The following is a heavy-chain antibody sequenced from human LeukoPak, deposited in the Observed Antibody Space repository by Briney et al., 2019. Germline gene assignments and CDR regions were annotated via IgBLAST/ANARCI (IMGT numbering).Heavy chain of an antibody. Sequence: SETLSLTCTVSGDSISSHYWSWIRQPPGKGLEWIGYIYYSGSTNYNPSLKSRVTISVDTSKNQFSLKLSSVTAADTAVYYCASRDGYNYGEFDYWGQGTLVTVSS. D-gene: IGHD5-24*01. V-gene: IGHV4-59*11. J-gene: IGHJ4*02. CDR2: IYYSGST. CDR1: GDSISSHY. CDR3: ASRDGYNYGEFDY.